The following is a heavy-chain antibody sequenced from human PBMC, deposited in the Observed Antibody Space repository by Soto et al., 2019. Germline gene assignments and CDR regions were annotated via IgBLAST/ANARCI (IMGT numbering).Heavy chain of an antibody. V-gene: IGHV1-2*02. CDR3: ARGGLRLGWELY. D-gene: IGHD5-12*01. CDR2: INPNSGGT. CDR1: GYTFTGYY. J-gene: IGHJ4*02. Sequence: QVQLVQSGAEVKKPGASVKVSCKASGYTFTGYYMHWVRQPPGQGLEWMGWINPNSGGTNYAQKLQGRVTMTRDTSISTAYMELSRLRADDTAVYYCARGGLRLGWELYWGQGTLVTVSS.